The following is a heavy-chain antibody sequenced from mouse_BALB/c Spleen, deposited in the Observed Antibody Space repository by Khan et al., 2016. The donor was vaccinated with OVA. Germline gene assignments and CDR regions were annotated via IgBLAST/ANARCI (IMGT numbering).Heavy chain of an antibody. CDR3: ARCLYGSSYDYEAMDY. D-gene: IGHD1-1*01. CDR2: ISTSGSYT. CDR1: GFTFSSYG. V-gene: IGHV5-6*01. Sequence: EVELVESGGDLVKPGGSLKLSCAASGFTFSSYGMSWVRQTPDKRLEWVAIISTSGSYTYYPDSVKGRFTISRDNAKNTLYLQMSRLNSEDPAMYYCARCLYGSSYDYEAMDYWGPGTSVTVSS. J-gene: IGHJ4*01.